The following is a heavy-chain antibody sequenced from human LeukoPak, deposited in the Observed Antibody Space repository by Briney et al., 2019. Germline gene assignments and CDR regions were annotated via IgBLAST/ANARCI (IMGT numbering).Heavy chain of an antibody. V-gene: IGHV3-7*01. J-gene: IGHJ4*02. Sequence: GGSLRLSCAASGFTFSRYWMRWVRQAPGKGLEGVANIKNDGSEEYYVDSVKGRFTISRDNARNSLFQQMNSLTVEDTAVYYCARAIRGSAVDTGDRWGQGTLVTVSS. CDR1: GFTFSRYW. CDR3: ARAIRGSAVDTGDR. D-gene: IGHD3-10*01. CDR2: IKNDGSEE.